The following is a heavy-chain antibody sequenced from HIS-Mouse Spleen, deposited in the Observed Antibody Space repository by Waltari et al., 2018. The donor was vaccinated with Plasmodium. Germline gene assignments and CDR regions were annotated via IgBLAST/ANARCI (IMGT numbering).Heavy chain of an antibody. V-gene: IGHV3-33*01. CDR1: GFTFSSYG. D-gene: IGHD6-19*01. CDR2: IWYDGSNK. J-gene: IGHJ4*02. Sequence: QVQLVESGGGVVQPGRSLRLSCAPSGFTFSSYGMHWVRQAPGKGLEWVAVIWYDGSNKYYADSVKGRFTISRDNSKNTLYLQMNSLRAEDTAVYYCARDWADFDYWGQGTLVTVSS. CDR3: ARDWADFDY.